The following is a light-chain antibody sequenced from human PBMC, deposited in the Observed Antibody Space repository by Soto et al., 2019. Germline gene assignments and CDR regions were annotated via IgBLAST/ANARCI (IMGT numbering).Light chain of an antibody. CDR2: AAS. V-gene: IGKV1-17*01. CDR3: LQHNSYPWT. CDR1: QGISND. J-gene: IGKJ1*01. Sequence: DIQMTKSPSPLCASVGDTVTITCLASQGISNDFGWCQQKPGQAPPRLIYAASTLQSGVPSRFSGSGSGTEFTLTIISLLPADFATYYCLQHNSYPWTFGQGTKVDIK.